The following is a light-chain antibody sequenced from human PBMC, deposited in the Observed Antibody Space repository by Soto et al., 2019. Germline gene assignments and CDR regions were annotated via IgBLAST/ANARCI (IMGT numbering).Light chain of an antibody. J-gene: IGKJ2*01. CDR3: QQYNNWPPAYT. V-gene: IGKV3-15*01. CDR2: GAS. Sequence: EIVMTQSPATLSVSLGERATLSCRASQSVSTNLAWYQQKPGQAPRLLIYGASTRATAIPARFSGSGSGTEFTLTISSLQSEDFAVDYCQQYNNWPPAYTFGQGTKLEIK. CDR1: QSVSTN.